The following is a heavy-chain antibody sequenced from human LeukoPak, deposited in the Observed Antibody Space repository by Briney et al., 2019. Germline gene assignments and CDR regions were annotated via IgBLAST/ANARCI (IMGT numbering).Heavy chain of an antibody. CDR1: GYTFTSYY. D-gene: IGHD1-14*01. CDR3: ARDTGVITTTLDY. J-gene: IGHJ4*02. V-gene: IGHV1-46*01. Sequence: ASVKVSCKASGYTFTSYYMHWVRQAPGQGLEWMGIINPSGGSTSYAQKFQGRVTMTTDTSTSTAYMGLRSLRSDDTAVYYCARDTGVITTTLDYWGQGTLVTVSS. CDR2: INPSGGST.